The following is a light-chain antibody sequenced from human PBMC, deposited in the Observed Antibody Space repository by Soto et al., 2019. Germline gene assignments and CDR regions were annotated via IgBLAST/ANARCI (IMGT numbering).Light chain of an antibody. CDR2: DLT. CDR3: CSYAGSSSPYV. Sequence: QSALTQPRSVSGSPGQSVTISCAGTSSDVGGYKSVSWYQQHPGKAPKLISYDLTKRPSGVPDRFSGSKSGNTASLTISGLQAEDEADYNCCSYAGSSSPYVFGTGTKLTVL. V-gene: IGLV2-11*01. CDR1: SSDVGGYKS. J-gene: IGLJ1*01.